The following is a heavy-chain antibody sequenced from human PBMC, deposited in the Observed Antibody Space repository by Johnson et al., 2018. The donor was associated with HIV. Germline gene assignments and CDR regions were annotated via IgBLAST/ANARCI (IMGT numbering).Heavy chain of an antibody. CDR3: ARDHTRIQLWLRGAFDI. CDR1: GFTFSDYY. J-gene: IGHJ3*02. CDR2: ISSSGSTI. Sequence: QVQLVESGGGLVKPGGSLRLSCAASGFTFSDYYMSWIRQAPGKGLEWVSYISSSGSTIYYADSVKGRFTISRDNANNSLHLQMNSLRAEDTAVYYCARDHTRIQLWLRGAFDIWGQGTMVTVSS. D-gene: IGHD5-18*01. V-gene: IGHV3-11*04.